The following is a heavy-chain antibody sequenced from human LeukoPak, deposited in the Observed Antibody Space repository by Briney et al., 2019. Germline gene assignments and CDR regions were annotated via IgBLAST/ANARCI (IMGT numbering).Heavy chain of an antibody. CDR1: GFTVSSNY. D-gene: IGHD6-19*01. Sequence: GGSLRLSCVASGFTVSSNYMSWVRQAPGKGLEWVSVIYSGGSTYYADSVNGRFTISRDNSKNTLYLQMNSLRVEDTAVYYCARDYGVAEGYWGQGTLVTVSS. CDR3: ARDYGVAEGY. CDR2: IYSGGST. V-gene: IGHV3-53*01. J-gene: IGHJ4*02.